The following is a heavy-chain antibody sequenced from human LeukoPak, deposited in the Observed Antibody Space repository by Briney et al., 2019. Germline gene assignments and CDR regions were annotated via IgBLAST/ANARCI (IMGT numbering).Heavy chain of an antibody. CDR2: ISWNSGSI. D-gene: IGHD6-19*01. Sequence: GGSLRLSCAASGFTFDDYAMHWVRQAPGKGLEWVSGISWNSGSIGYADSVKGRFTISRDNAKNSLYLQMNSLRAEDTALYYCAKVHDSRGWANFDYWGQGTLVTVSS. CDR3: AKVHDSRGWANFDY. V-gene: IGHV3-9*01. CDR1: GFTFDDYA. J-gene: IGHJ4*02.